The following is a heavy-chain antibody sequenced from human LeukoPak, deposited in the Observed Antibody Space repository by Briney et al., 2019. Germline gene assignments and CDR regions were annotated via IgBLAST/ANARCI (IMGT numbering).Heavy chain of an antibody. D-gene: IGHD3-10*01. CDR2: INHSGTI. V-gene: IGHV4-34*01. CDR3: ARYCGSENY. CDR1: GASFSTNY. Sequence: PSETLSLNCAVYGASFSTNYWIWLRQPPGQGLEWIGEINHSGTITYKPSLKSRLTISADTSKNHFFLKLSSVTAADTAVYYCARYCGSENYWGQGTLVTVSS. J-gene: IGHJ4*02.